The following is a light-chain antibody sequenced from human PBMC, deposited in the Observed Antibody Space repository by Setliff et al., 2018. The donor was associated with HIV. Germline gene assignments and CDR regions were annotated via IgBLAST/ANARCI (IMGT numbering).Light chain of an antibody. CDR3: SSYTSSSPLYV. CDR1: IIDVGGYNY. V-gene: IGLV2-14*01. CDR2: EVS. J-gene: IGLJ1*01. Sequence: QSVLTQPASVSGSPGQSITISCTGTIIDVGGYNYVSWYQQHPGKAPKLMIYEVSNRPSGVSDRFSGSKSGNTASLTISGLQTEDEADYFCSSYTSSSPLYVFGTGTKVTVL.